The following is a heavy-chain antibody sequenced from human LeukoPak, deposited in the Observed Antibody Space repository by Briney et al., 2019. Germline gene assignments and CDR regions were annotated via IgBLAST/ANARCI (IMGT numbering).Heavy chain of an antibody. D-gene: IGHD5-18*01. CDR2: IFPSGGEI. J-gene: IGHJ4*02. Sequence: GGSLRLSCAASGFTFSTFAMIWVRQPPGKGLEWVSSIFPSGGEIHYADSVRGRFTISRDNSKSALSLQMNSLRAEDTAIYYCATYRQVLLPFESWGQGTLVTVSS. V-gene: IGHV3-23*01. CDR3: ATYRQVLLPFES. CDR1: GFTFSTFA.